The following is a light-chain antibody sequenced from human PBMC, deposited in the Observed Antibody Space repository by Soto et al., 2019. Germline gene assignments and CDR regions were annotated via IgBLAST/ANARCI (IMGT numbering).Light chain of an antibody. V-gene: IGKV4-1*01. CDR1: QSVLYSSSNKNY. CDR3: QQYYSTPLS. Sequence: DIVMTQSPDSLAVSLGERATINCKSSQSVLYSSSNKNYLAWYQQKPGQPPKLLIYWASSRESGVPDRFSGSGSGTDFALTISSLQAEDVAVYYCQQYYSTPLSFGQGTKLEIK. CDR2: WAS. J-gene: IGKJ2*01.